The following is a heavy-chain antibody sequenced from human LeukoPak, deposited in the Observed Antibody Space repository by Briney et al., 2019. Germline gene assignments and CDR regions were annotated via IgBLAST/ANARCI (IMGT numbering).Heavy chain of an antibody. D-gene: IGHD5-12*01. CDR3: ARGVATVPVDS. V-gene: IGHV4-34*01. J-gene: IGHJ4*02. Sequence: SETLSLTCAVSGASLSGYHWSWIRQPPGKGLEWIGEINHSGSTNYNSSLKSRVTISIDTSKYQFSLKLSSVTAADTAVYYCARGVATVPVDSWGQGTLVTVSS. CDR1: GASLSGYH. CDR2: INHSGST.